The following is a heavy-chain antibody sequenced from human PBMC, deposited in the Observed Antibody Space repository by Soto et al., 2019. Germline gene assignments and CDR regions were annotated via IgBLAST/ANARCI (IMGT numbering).Heavy chain of an antibody. CDR1: GYTLTELS. D-gene: IGHD3-22*01. V-gene: IGHV1-24*01. CDR2: FDPEDGET. CDR3: ATAESSHYYDSSGYYYLVHFQH. Sequence: ASVKVSCKVSGYTLTELSMHWVRQAPGKGLEWMGGFDPEDGETIYAQKFQGRVTMTEDTSTDTAYMELSSLRSEDTAVYYCATAESSHYYDSSGYYYLVHFQHWGQGTLVTVSS. J-gene: IGHJ1*01.